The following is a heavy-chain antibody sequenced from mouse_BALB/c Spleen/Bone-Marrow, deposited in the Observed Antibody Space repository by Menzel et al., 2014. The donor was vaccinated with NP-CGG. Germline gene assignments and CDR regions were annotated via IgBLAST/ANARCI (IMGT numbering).Heavy chain of an antibody. CDR1: GFNIKDTY. D-gene: IGHD1-1*01. V-gene: IGHV14-3*02. CDR2: IDPANGNT. J-gene: IGHJ2*01. Sequence: EVQLQQSGAELVKPGASVKLSCTASGFNIKDTYMHWVKQRPEQGLEWIGRIDPANGNTKYDPKFQGKATITADTSSNTAYLQLSSLTSEDTAVYYCARYSCGSRGYYFDYWGQGTTLTVSS. CDR3: ARYSCGSRGYYFDY.